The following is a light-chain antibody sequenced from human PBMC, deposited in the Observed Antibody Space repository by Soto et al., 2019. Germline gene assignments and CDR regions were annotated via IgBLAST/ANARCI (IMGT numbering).Light chain of an antibody. CDR1: SSDIGTYNF. J-gene: IGLJ1*01. CDR3: SSYRSTTTG. Sequence: QSALTQPASVSGSPGQSITISCTGTSSDIGTYNFVSWYQVHPGRAPKLIIHDVGDRPSGVSNRFSGSKSGNTASLTISGLQPEDEADYYCSSYRSTTTGFGTGTKLTVL. V-gene: IGLV2-14*01. CDR2: DVG.